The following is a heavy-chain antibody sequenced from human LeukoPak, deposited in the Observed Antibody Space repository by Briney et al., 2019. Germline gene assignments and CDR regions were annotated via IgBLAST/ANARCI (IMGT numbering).Heavy chain of an antibody. J-gene: IGHJ4*02. CDR3: AKAPVTSCRGAYCYPFDS. D-gene: IGHD2-21*01. CDR2: TSSSDAGT. CDR1: GFTLSTYA. V-gene: IGHV3-23*01. Sequence: GGSLRLSCAASGFTLSTYAMSWVRQTPGKGLEWVAATSSSDAGTYHAGSVRGRFTISRDNSKNTLYLQVNSLRAEDAAVYFCAKAPVTSCRGAYCYPFDSWGQGTLVTVSS.